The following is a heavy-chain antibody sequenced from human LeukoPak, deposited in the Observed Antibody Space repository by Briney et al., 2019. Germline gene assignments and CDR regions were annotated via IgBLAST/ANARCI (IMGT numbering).Heavy chain of an antibody. V-gene: IGHV4-34*01. CDR1: GGSFSGYY. J-gene: IGHJ4*02. CDR2: INHTGRT. CDR3: ARGARRAPTSYYYDSSGYGKNDY. D-gene: IGHD3-22*01. Sequence: PSETLSLTCAVYGGSFSGYYWSWIRQPPGKGLEWIGEINHTGRTNYNPSLKSRVTISVDTSKNQFSLKLSSVTAADTAVYYCARGARRAPTSYYYDSSGYGKNDYWGQGTLVTVSS.